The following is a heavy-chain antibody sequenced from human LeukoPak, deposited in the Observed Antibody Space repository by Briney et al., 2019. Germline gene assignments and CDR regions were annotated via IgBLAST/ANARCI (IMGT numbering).Heavy chain of an antibody. J-gene: IGHJ5*02. CDR3: ARDPPPLYYYDSSGYT. CDR2: IKQDGSEK. V-gene: IGHV3-7*01. CDR1: GFTFSDYY. D-gene: IGHD3-22*01. Sequence: GGSLRLSCAASGFTFSDYYMSWVRQAPGKGLEWVANIKQDGSEKYYVDSVKGRFTISRDNAKNSLYLQMNSLRAEDTAVYYCARDPPPLYYYDSSGYTWGQGTLVTVSS.